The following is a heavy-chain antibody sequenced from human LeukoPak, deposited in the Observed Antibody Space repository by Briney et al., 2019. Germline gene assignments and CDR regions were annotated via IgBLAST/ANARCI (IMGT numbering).Heavy chain of an antibody. Sequence: GGSLRLSCVASGFTFSNYAMSWVRQAPGKGLEWVSAITGSGGITYYADSVKGLFTISKDNSKNTLYLQMNSLRAEDTAVYYCAKWGDYDVSTGYYGPDYGGQGTLVTVSS. CDR3: AKWGDYDVSTGYYGPDY. V-gene: IGHV3-23*01. J-gene: IGHJ4*02. CDR1: GFTFSNYA. CDR2: ITGSGGIT. D-gene: IGHD3-9*01.